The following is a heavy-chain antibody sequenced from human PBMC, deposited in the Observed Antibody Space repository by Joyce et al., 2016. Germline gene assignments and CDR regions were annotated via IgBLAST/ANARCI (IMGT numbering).Heavy chain of an antibody. CDR3: ARERNFGDLSFDP. V-gene: IGHV1-8*01. CDR2: MNTNSGDT. CDR1: GYTFTSYD. Sequence: QVLLVQSVAEVKKPGASVKVSCKASGYTFTSYDITWVRQATGQGLEWMGWMNTNSGDTGYAQKFQGRVTLTRNTSISTAYMELSSLRSEDTAVYYCARERNFGDLSFDPWGQGTLVTVSS. J-gene: IGHJ5*02. D-gene: IGHD4-17*01.